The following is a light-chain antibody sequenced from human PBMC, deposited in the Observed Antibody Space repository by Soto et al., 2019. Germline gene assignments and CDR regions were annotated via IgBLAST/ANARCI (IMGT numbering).Light chain of an antibody. CDR2: EVT. J-gene: IGLJ3*02. CDR1: NTDIGGYNY. Sequence: QSVLIHPPSASGSPGQSVTISCTGSNTDIGGYNYVSWYQQHPGKAPKVIIYEVTKRPSGVPARFSGSRSGNTASLTVSGLQAEDEADYYCSSYAGSNVWVFGGGTKVTVL. V-gene: IGLV2-8*01. CDR3: SSYAGSNVWV.